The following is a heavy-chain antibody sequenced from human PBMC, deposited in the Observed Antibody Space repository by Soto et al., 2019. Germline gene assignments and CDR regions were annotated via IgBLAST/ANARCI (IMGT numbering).Heavy chain of an antibody. J-gene: IGHJ4*02. CDR3: ARRYGTTFDY. CDR1: GGSISSYY. D-gene: IGHD1-7*01. CDR2: IYYSGST. V-gene: IGHV4-59*01. Sequence: PSETLSLTCTVSGGSISSYYWSWIRQPPGKGLEWIGYIYYSGSTNYNPSLKSRVTISVDTSKNQFSLKLSSVTAADAAVYYCARRYGTTFDYWGQGTLVTVSS.